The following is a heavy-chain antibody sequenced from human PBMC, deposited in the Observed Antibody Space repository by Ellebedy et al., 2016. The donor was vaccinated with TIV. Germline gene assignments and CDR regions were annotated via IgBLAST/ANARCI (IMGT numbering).Heavy chain of an antibody. CDR1: GFTFSDAW. Sequence: GESLKISCAASGFTFSDAWMSWVRQAPGKGLDWVGFIRSNPYGGTTEYAASVKGRFIISRDDSKSIAYLQVNGLNTEDTALYDCVRGTAVAYNWFGPWGQGTLVTVS. D-gene: IGHD6-19*01. V-gene: IGHV3-49*04. CDR2: IRSNPYGGTT. J-gene: IGHJ5*02. CDR3: VRGTAVAYNWFGP.